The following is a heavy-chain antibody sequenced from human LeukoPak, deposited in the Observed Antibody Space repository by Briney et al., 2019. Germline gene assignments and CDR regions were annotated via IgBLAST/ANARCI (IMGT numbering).Heavy chain of an antibody. CDR3: ARGGDSGYFLY. Sequence: SETLSLTCTVSGGSISSGSYYWSWIRQPAGTGLEWIGRIYTSGSTNYNPSLKSRVTISVDTSKNQFSLKLSSVSAGDTAVYYCARGGDSGYFLYWAQGTLVTVSS. J-gene: IGHJ4*02. V-gene: IGHV4-61*02. CDR1: GGSISSGSYY. CDR2: IYTSGST. D-gene: IGHD2-21*02.